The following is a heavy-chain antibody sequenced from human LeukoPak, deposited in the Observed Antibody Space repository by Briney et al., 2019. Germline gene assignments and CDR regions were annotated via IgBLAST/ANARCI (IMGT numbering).Heavy chain of an antibody. CDR1: GFTFSSYS. V-gene: IGHV3-21*01. D-gene: IGHD6-19*01. Sequence: GGSLRLSCAASGFTFSSYSMNWVRQAPGKGLEWVSSISSSSRYIYYADSVKGRFTISRDNAENSLYLQMNSLRAEDTAVYYCARRRGIAVAGNAFDIWGQGTMVTVSS. CDR2: ISSSSRYI. J-gene: IGHJ3*02. CDR3: ARRRGIAVAGNAFDI.